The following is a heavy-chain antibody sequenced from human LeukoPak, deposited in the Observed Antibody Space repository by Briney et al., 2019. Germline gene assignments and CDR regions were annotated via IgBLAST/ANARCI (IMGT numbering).Heavy chain of an antibody. J-gene: IGHJ3*02. CDR2: ISGSGGST. D-gene: IGHD3-22*01. Sequence: GGSLRLSCAASGFTFSSYAMSWVRQAPGKGLEWVSAISGSGGSTYYADSVKGRFTISRDNSKNTLYLQMNSLRAEDTAVYYCAKDKDDSSGYYARLFTLYDAFDIWGQGTMVTVSS. CDR1: GFTFSSYA. CDR3: AKDKDDSSGYYARLFTLYDAFDI. V-gene: IGHV3-23*01.